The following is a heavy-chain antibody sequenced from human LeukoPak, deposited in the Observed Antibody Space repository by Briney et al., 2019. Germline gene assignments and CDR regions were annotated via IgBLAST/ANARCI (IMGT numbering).Heavy chain of an antibody. D-gene: IGHD3-3*01. CDR2: IYYSGST. V-gene: IGHV4-59*11. Sequence: PSETLSLTCSVSGGYISSHYWSWIRQPPGQGLEWIGYIYYSGSTNYNPSLMCRFTISVDGSKNQFSLKLSSVTPADTALYYCARSIFSGSYSFDLWGQGTLVTVSS. J-gene: IGHJ4*02. CDR3: ARSIFSGSYSFDL. CDR1: GGYISSHY.